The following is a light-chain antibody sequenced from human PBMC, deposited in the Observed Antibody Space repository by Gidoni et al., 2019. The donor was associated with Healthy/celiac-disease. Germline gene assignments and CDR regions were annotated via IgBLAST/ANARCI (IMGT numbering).Light chain of an antibody. Sequence: PGERVTLSCRASQSVSSSYLTWYQQKPGQAPRLLIYGASTRATSIPARFSGSGSGTDFTLTISSLQPEDFAVYYCQHGNFGPGTKVDIK. V-gene: IGKV3D-7*01. CDR3: QHGN. J-gene: IGKJ3*01. CDR1: QSVSSSY. CDR2: GAS.